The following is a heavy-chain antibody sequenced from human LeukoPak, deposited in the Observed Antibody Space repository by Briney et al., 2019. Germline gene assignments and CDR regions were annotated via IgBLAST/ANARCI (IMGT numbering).Heavy chain of an antibody. V-gene: IGHV1-69*05. D-gene: IGHD3-10*01. CDR1: GYTFTSYG. J-gene: IGHJ6*03. CDR3: ARVVTMVRGVNPSTGYYYMDV. Sequence: GASVKVSCKASGYTFTSYGISWVRQAPGQGLEWTGGIIPIFGTANYAQKFQGRVTITTDESTSTAYMELSSLRSEDTAVYYCARVVTMVRGVNPSTGYYYMDVWGKGTTVTVSS. CDR2: IIPIFGTA.